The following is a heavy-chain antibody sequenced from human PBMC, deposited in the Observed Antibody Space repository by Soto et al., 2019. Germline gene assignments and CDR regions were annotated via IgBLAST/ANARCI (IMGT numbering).Heavy chain of an antibody. CDR2: IYPGDPDV. D-gene: IGHD3-22*01. J-gene: IGHJ4*02. Sequence: PGESLKISCQGSGYRFTSYYIAWVRQVPGKGLEWVGIIYPGDPDVKYSPTFQGQVTISADRSNSTAYLQWRSLKASDTAMYFCARHFDSSGYYPDYWGQGTQVTVSS. CDR1: GYRFTSYY. V-gene: IGHV5-51*01. CDR3: ARHFDSSGYYPDY.